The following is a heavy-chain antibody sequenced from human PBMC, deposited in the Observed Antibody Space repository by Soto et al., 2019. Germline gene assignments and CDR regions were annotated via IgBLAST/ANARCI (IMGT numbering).Heavy chain of an antibody. CDR3: ARDRVYCSGGSCYFANYYYSGMDV. Sequence: QVQLVQSGAEVKKPGASVKVSCKASGYTFTSYGISWVRQAPGQGLEWMGWISAYNGNTNYAQKLQGRVTMTTDTSTSTAYMELKSLRSDDPAVYYCARDRVYCSGGSCYFANYYYSGMDVWGQGTTVTVSS. J-gene: IGHJ6*02. CDR1: GYTFTSYG. CDR2: ISAYNGNT. D-gene: IGHD2-15*01. V-gene: IGHV1-18*01.